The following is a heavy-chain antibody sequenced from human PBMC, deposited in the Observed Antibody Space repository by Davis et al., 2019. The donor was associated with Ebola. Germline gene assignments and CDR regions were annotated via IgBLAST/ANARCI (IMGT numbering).Heavy chain of an antibody. J-gene: IGHJ4*02. CDR2: IDHSGTT. D-gene: IGHD6-6*01. CDR3: ARLRESIHSYYFDS. V-gene: IGHV4-4*02. CDR1: GDSISSNTW. Sequence: MPSETLSLTCAVSGDSISSNTWWSWVRQPPGKGLEWIGEIDHSGTTTYNPSLGSRVSISVDKSENRFSLKVSSVTAADTAVYYCARLRESIHSYYFDSWGQGTLVTVSS.